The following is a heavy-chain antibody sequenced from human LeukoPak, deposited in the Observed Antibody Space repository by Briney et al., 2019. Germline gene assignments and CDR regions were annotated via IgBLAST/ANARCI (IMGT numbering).Heavy chain of an antibody. CDR1: GFTFSSFD. CDR3: ARGPPRGKYYYMDV. Sequence: AGGALRISCAASGFTFSSFDMHWVRQPTGQGLEWVSTIGTASDIYYPGSVEGRFTLSRDNAKNSLYFQMNSLTAGDTAVYYCARGPPRGKYYYMDVWGKGTTVTVSS. CDR2: IGTASDI. V-gene: IGHV3-13*01. J-gene: IGHJ6*03. D-gene: IGHD1-1*01.